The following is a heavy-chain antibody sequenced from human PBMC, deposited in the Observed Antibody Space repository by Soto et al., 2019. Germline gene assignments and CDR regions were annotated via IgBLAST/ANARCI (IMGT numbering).Heavy chain of an antibody. CDR2: ISAYNSNP. J-gene: IGHJ3*01. D-gene: IGHD3-22*01. CDR3: ARTFDTTGYFHDAFDF. Sequence: QVQLVQSGAEVKMPGASAKVSCRASGYTFTSYGISWVRQAPGHGLEWMGWISAYNSNPNYAQEFLGRVTMTRDISTSTSYMELRSLRSDDTAVYYCARTFDTTGYFHDAFDFWGQGTMVTVSS. CDR1: GYTFTSYG. V-gene: IGHV1-18*04.